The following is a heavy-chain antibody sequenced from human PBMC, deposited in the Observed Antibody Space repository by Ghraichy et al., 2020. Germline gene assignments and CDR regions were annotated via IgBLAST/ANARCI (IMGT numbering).Heavy chain of an antibody. V-gene: IGHV3-23*01. Sequence: GGSLRLSCAASGFTFSSYAMSWVRQAPGKGLEWVSAISGSGGSTYYADSVKGRFTISRDISKNTLYLQMNSLRAEDTAVYYCAKFSWVGGYSYGPLVYWGQGTLVTVSS. D-gene: IGHD5-18*01. CDR2: ISGSGGST. CDR1: GFTFSSYA. CDR3: AKFSWVGGYSYGPLVY. J-gene: IGHJ4*02.